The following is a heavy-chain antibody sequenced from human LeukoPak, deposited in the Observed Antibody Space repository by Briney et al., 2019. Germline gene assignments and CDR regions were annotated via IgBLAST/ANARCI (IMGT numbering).Heavy chain of an antibody. D-gene: IGHD6-19*01. CDR3: ARSTVAATVAFDI. J-gene: IGHJ3*02. Sequence: GGSLRLSCAASGFTFSSYTMNWVRQAPGKGLEWVSSISSSSSYIYYADSVKGRFTISRDNAKNSLYLQMNSLGAEDTAVYYSARSTVAATVAFDIWGQGTMVTVSS. CDR2: ISSSSSYI. V-gene: IGHV3-21*01. CDR1: GFTFSSYT.